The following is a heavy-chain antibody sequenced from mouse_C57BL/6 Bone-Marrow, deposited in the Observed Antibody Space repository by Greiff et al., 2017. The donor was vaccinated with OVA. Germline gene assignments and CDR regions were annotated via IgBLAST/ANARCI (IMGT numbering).Heavy chain of an antibody. CDR2: SNPGSGGT. CDR3: ARDYGSSYTFAY. D-gene: IGHD1-1*01. CDR1: GYAFTNYL. V-gene: IGHV1-54*01. J-gene: IGHJ3*01. Sequence: QVQLKQSGAELVRPGTSVKVSCKASGYAFTNYLIEWVKQRPGQGLEWIGVSNPGSGGTNYNEKFKGKATLTADKSSSTAYMQLSSLTSEDSAVYFCARDYGSSYTFAYWGQGTLVTVSA.